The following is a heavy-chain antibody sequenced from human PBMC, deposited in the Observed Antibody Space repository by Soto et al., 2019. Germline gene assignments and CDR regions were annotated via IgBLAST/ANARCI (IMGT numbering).Heavy chain of an antibody. V-gene: IGHV3-15*01. CDR2: IKSKSDGGTT. J-gene: IGHJ5*02. CDR1: GIAFSNAW. CDR3: TTGALTAFP. Sequence: EVQLVESGGGLGKPGGSLRLSCVATGIAFSNAWMNWVRQAPGKGLEWVGRIKSKSDGGTTDYAAPAKGRFTISRDDPKNTLYLQMNSLRTEDTAVYYCTTGALTAFPWGLGTLVTVSS. D-gene: IGHD2-21*02.